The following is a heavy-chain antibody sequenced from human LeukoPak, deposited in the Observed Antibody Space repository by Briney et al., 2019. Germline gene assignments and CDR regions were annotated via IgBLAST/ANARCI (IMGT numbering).Heavy chain of an antibody. CDR2: IKSKTDGGTT. Sequence: GGSLRLSCAASGFTFSNAWMSWVRQAPGKGLEWVGRIKSKTDGGTTDYAAPVKGRFTISRDDSKNTLYLQMNSLKTEDTAVYYCTPTHTYYGDYSFDYWGQGTLVTVSS. CDR3: TPTHTYYGDYSFDY. J-gene: IGHJ4*02. CDR1: GFTFSNAW. D-gene: IGHD4-17*01. V-gene: IGHV3-15*01.